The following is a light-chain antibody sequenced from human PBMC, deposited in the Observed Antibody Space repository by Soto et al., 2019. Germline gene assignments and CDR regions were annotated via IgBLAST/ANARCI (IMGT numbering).Light chain of an antibody. V-gene: IGKV1-5*01. CDR3: QQYNSYRT. Sequence: DIQMTQSPSALSASVGDRATITCRASQSISSWLAWYQQKAGKAPKLLIYDASSLESGVPSRFSGSGSGTEFTLTISSLQPDDFATYYCQQYNSYRTFGQGTKGDNK. CDR2: DAS. CDR1: QSISSW. J-gene: IGKJ1*01.